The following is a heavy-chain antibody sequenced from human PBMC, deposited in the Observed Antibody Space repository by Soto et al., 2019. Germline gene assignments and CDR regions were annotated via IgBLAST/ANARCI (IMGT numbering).Heavy chain of an antibody. CDR1: GFTFTSSA. Sequence: SVKVSCKASGFTFTSSAMQWVRQARGQRLEWIGWIVVGSGNTNYAQKFQERVTITRDMSTSTAYMELSSLRSEDTAVYYCAARSRITMVRGVMYYYYYMDVWGKGTTVTVSS. CDR3: AARSRITMVRGVMYYYYYMDV. J-gene: IGHJ6*03. D-gene: IGHD3-10*01. CDR2: IVVGSGNT. V-gene: IGHV1-58*02.